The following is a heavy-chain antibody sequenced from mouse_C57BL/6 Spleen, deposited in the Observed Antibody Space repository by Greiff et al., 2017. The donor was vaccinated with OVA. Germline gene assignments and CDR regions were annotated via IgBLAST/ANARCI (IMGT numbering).Heavy chain of an antibody. J-gene: IGHJ3*01. CDR2: IYPGSGST. V-gene: IGHV1-55*01. CDR1: GYTFTSYW. CDR3: ARSSMVTTGGAFAY. Sequence: QVQLQQPGAELVKPGASVKMSCKASGYTFTSYWITWVKQRPGQGLEWIGDIYPGSGSTNYNEKFKSKATLTVDTSSSTAYMQLSSLTSEDSAVYYGARSSMVTTGGAFAYWGQGTLVTVSA. D-gene: IGHD2-2*01.